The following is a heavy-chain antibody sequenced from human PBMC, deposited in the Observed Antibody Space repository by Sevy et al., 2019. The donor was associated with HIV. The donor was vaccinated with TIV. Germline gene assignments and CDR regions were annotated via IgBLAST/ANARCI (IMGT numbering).Heavy chain of an antibody. J-gene: IGHJ6*02. D-gene: IGHD6-19*01. V-gene: IGHV3-7*03. CDR1: GFTFSSYW. CDR2: IKQDGSEK. Sequence: GGSLRLSCAASGFTFSSYWMSWVRQAPGKGLEWVANIKQDGSEKYYVDSVKGRFTISRDNAKNSLYLKMNSLRAEDTAVYYCARGPRIAVAATYYYYYGMDVWGQGTTVTVSS. CDR3: ARGPRIAVAATYYYYYGMDV.